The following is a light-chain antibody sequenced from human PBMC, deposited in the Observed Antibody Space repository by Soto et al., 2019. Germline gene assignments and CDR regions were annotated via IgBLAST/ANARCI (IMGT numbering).Light chain of an antibody. Sequence: EIVLTQSPATLSLSPGDRATLSCGASQSVTSSFLAWYQQKPGLAPTLLIYDASTRATGIPDRFSGSGSGTDFTLTISRLEPEDFAVYYCHQYGNSPFSFGPGTKVDIK. V-gene: IGKV3D-20*01. CDR1: QSVTSSF. CDR2: DAS. J-gene: IGKJ3*01. CDR3: HQYGNSPFS.